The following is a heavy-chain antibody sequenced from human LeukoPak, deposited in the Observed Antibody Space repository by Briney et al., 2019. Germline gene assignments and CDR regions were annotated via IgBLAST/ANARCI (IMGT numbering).Heavy chain of an antibody. J-gene: IGHJ4*02. CDR3: ARESFAARWD. V-gene: IGHV3-7*01. CDR1: AFTFSRYW. Sequence: GGSLRLSCAASAFTFSRYWMSWVRQAPGKGLEWVANIKQDGSQKSYVDSVKGRFTISRDNANNLLYLQMNSLRAEDTAVYYCARESFAARWDWGQGTLVTVSS. CDR2: IKQDGSQK. D-gene: IGHD6-6*01.